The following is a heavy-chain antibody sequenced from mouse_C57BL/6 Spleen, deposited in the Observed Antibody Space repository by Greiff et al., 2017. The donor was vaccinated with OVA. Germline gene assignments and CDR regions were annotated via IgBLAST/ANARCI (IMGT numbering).Heavy chain of an antibody. CDR1: GYTFTSYW. CDR2: LAPNSGGP. Sequence: VQLQQPGAELVKPGASVKLSCKASGYTFTSYWMHWVKQRPGRGLEWIGRLAPNSGGPSSNEKFPSKATLTVDKSSSTAYMQLSSVTSEDAAVYYCGRGGLLHEMDDGGQGNSVTVSS. V-gene: IGHV1-72*01. J-gene: IGHJ4*01. D-gene: IGHD2-3*01. CDR3: GRGGLLHEMDD.